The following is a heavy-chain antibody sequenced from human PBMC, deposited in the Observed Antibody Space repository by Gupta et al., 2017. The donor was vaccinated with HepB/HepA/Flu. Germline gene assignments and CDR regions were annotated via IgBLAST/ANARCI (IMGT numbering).Heavy chain of an antibody. V-gene: IGHV4-39*01. CDR1: GSSISSSSYY. Sequence: QLQLQESGPGLVKPSETLSLTCTVSGSSISSSSYYWGWIRQPPGKGLEWIGSIYYSGSTYYNPSLKSRVTISVDTSKNQFSLKLSSVTAADTAVYYCARRVGFYYYMDVWGKGTTVTVSS. J-gene: IGHJ6*03. CDR3: ARRVGFYYYMDV. D-gene: IGHD3-16*01. CDR2: IYYSGST.